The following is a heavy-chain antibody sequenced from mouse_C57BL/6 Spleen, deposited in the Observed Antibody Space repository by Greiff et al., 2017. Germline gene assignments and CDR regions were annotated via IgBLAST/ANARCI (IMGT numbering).Heavy chain of an antibody. CDR3: ERDLDSAGHEAWFAY. V-gene: IGHV5-4*01. Sequence: EVMLVESGGGLVKPGGSLKLSCAASGFTFSSYAMSWVRQTPEKRLEWVATISDGGSYTDYPDNVKGRFTNSRDTAKNNLYLQMSTLKSEDTAMYSCERDLDSAGHEAWFAYWGQGALVTGSA. J-gene: IGHJ3*01. CDR2: ISDGGSYT. CDR1: GFTFSSYA. D-gene: IGHD3-2*01.